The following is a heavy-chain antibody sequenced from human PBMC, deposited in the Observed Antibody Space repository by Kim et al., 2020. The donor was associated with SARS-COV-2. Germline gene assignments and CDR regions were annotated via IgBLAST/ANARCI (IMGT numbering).Heavy chain of an antibody. CDR2: IIPIFGTA. J-gene: IGHJ5*02. D-gene: IGHD2-15*01. CDR1: GGTFSSYA. V-gene: IGHV1-69*13. Sequence: SVKVSCKASGGTFSSYAISWVRQAPGQGLEWMGGIIPIFGTANYAQKFQGRVTITADESTSTAYMELSSLRSEDTAVYYCARDWGHCSGGSCYRNWFDPWGQGTLVTVSS. CDR3: ARDWGHCSGGSCYRNWFDP.